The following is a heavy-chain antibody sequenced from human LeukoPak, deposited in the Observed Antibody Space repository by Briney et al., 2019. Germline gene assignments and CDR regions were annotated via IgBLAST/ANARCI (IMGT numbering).Heavy chain of an antibody. CDR3: AMVRYFDWLLY. D-gene: IGHD3-9*01. Sequence: PGGSLRLSCAASGFTVSSNYMSWVRQAPGQGLEWVSSISSSSSYIYYADSVKGRFTISRDNAKNSLYLQMNSLRAEDTAVYYCAMVRYFDWLLYWGQGTLVTVSS. CDR2: ISSSSSYI. CDR1: GFTVSSNY. J-gene: IGHJ4*02. V-gene: IGHV3-21*01.